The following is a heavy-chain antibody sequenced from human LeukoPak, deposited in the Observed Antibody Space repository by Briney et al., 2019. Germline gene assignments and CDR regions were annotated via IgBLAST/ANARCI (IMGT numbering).Heavy chain of an antibody. J-gene: IGHJ4*02. Sequence: SETLSLTCTVSGGSISSGSYYWSWIRQPAGKGLEWIGRIYTSGSTNYNPSLKSRVTISVGTSKNQFSLKLSSVTAADTAVYYCARHSGWYGRYFDYWGQGTLVTVSS. CDR3: ARHSGWYGRYFDY. CDR1: GGSISSGSYY. CDR2: IYTSGST. D-gene: IGHD6-19*01. V-gene: IGHV4-61*02.